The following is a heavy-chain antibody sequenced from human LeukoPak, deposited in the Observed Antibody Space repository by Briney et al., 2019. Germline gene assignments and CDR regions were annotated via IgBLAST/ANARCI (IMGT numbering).Heavy chain of an antibody. CDR2: IYHRGSA. Sequence: SETLSLTCTVSGGSISSYYWSWIRQPPGKGLVWIGYIYHRGSANYNPSLKSRVAISLDTSKNQFSLKLSSVTAADTAVYYCARGGSYYTSGSYLGYWGQGTLVTVSS. V-gene: IGHV4-59*01. J-gene: IGHJ4*02. D-gene: IGHD3-10*01. CDR1: GGSISSYY. CDR3: ARGGSYYTSGSYLGY.